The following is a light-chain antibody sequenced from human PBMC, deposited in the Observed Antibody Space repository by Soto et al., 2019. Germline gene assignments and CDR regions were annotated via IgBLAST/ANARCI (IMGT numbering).Light chain of an antibody. J-gene: IGKJ2*01. CDR3: QHYDSSPLYT. Sequence: ENVLTQSPGTLSLSPGERATISCRASRSVTSSYLAWYQQKPGQAPRLLIYDTSSRATGIPDRFSCSAAGTDFTLTVSRLEPEDFAVYYCQHYDSSPLYTFGQGAKLEIK. V-gene: IGKV3-20*01. CDR2: DTS. CDR1: RSVTSSY.